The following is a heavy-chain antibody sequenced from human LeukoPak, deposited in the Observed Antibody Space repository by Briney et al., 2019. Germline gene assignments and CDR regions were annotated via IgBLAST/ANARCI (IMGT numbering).Heavy chain of an antibody. V-gene: IGHV4-39*07. CDR1: GGSISSGSYY. J-gene: IGHJ4*02. CDR2: INHSGST. Sequence: SETLSLTCTVSGGSISSGSYYWSWIRQPPGKGLEWIGEINHSGSTNYNPSLKSRVTISVDTSKNQFSLKLSSVTAADTAVYYCARGRRVYFDWYTYYFDYWGQGTLVTVSS. CDR3: ARGRRVYFDWYTYYFDY. D-gene: IGHD3-9*01.